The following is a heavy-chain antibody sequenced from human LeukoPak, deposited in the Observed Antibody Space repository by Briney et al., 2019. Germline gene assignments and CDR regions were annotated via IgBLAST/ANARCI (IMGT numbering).Heavy chain of an antibody. CDR1: GFTFSNAW. CDR3: TTGGWGVPAAIPFDY. Sequence: PGGSLRLSCAGSGFTFSNAWMSWVRQAPGKGLEWIGRIKSKVNGGTTDYAAPVKGRFTISRDDSKNTVYLQMNSLKTEDTAVYFCTTGGWGVPAAIPFDYWGQGTLVTVSS. V-gene: IGHV3-15*01. J-gene: IGHJ4*02. D-gene: IGHD2-2*01. CDR2: IKSKVNGGTT.